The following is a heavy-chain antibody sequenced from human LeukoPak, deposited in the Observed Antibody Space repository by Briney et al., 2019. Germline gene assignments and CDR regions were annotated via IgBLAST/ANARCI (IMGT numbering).Heavy chain of an antibody. D-gene: IGHD2-15*01. CDR2: LYYSGST. CDR1: GGSISSAY. J-gene: IGHJ4*02. CDR3: AGGDCSGGSCHDY. Sequence: SETVSLTCTVSGGSISSAYWRWIRQPPGKGLEWIGYLYYSGSTNHTPSLRSTVTISADTSKNQSSLRLSSVTAADTAVYYCAGGDCSGGSCHDYWGQGSPVSLSS. V-gene: IGHV4-59*01.